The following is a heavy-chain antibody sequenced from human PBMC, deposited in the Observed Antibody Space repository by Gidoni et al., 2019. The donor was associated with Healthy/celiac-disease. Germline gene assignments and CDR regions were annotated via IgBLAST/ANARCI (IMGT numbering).Heavy chain of an antibody. CDR1: GFTFDDYA. Sequence: RLSCAASGFTFDDYAMHWVRQAPGKGLEWVSGISWTSGSIGYADSVKGRFTISRDNAKNSLYLQMNSLIAEDTALYYCAKGLRYCSGGSCYSGDYYYGMDVWGQGTTVTVSS. D-gene: IGHD2-15*01. CDR2: ISWTSGSI. J-gene: IGHJ6*02. CDR3: AKGLRYCSGGSCYSGDYYYGMDV. V-gene: IGHV3-9*01.